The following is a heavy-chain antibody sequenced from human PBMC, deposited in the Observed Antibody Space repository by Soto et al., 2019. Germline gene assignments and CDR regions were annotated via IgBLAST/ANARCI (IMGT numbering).Heavy chain of an antibody. V-gene: IGHV3-30-3*01. CDR2: ISYDGSNK. J-gene: IGHJ4*02. CDR3: ARSGVVIDYFDY. D-gene: IGHD3-3*01. CDR1: GFTFSSYA. Sequence: QVQLVESEGGVVQPGRSLRLSCAASGFTFSSYAMHWVRQAPGKGLEWVAVISYDGSNKYYADSVKGRFTISRDNSKNTLYLQMNSLRAEDTAVYYCARSGVVIDYFDYWGQGTLVTVSS.